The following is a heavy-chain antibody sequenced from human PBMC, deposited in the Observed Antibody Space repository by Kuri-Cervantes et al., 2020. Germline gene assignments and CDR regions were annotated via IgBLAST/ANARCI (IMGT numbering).Heavy chain of an antibody. CDR3: ARGPLGYSYVDY. CDR2: INPNSGGT. CDR1: GYTFTGYY. D-gene: IGHD5-18*01. V-gene: IGHV1-2*04. J-gene: IGHJ4*02. Sequence: ASVKVSCKASGYTFTGYYIHWVRQAPGQGLEWMGWINPNSGGTNYAQKFQGWVTMTRDTSISTAYMELSSLRSEDTAVYYCARGPLGYSYVDYWGQGTLVTVSS.